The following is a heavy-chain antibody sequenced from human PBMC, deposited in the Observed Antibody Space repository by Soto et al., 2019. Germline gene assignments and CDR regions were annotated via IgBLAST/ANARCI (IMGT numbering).Heavy chain of an antibody. Sequence: SETLSLTCTVSGGSISSSSYYWGWIRQPPGKGLEWIGSIYYSGSTYYNPSLKSRVTISVDTSKNQFSLKLSSVTAADTAVYYCARSTRGYYGSGTYSPSHYWGQATLVTVSS. CDR2: IYYSGST. CDR3: ARSTRGYYGSGTYSPSHY. CDR1: GGSISSSSYY. J-gene: IGHJ4*02. V-gene: IGHV4-39*01. D-gene: IGHD3-10*01.